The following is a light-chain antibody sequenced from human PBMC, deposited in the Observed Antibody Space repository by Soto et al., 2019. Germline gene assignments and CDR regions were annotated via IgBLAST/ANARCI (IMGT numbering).Light chain of an antibody. V-gene: IGKV3-20*01. CDR3: QQYDNSLWT. Sequence: EIVLAQSPGTLSLSPGERATLSCRASQSVISNFLAWYQQKPGQAPWLLIWGASNRAGGVPDRFSGSGSGTDFTLTISRLEPEDFAVYFCQQYDNSLWTFGQGTKVEVK. J-gene: IGKJ1*01. CDR2: GAS. CDR1: QSVISNF.